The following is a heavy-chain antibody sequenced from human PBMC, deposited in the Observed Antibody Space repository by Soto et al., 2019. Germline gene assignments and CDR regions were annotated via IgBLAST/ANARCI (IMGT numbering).Heavy chain of an antibody. V-gene: IGHV4-30-2*01. CDR1: GAPITSGAYS. D-gene: IGHD2-21*02. CDR3: ARDMSGCSSSDCYLSGWFDP. CDR2: FYQSGST. Sequence: QLQLRESGSGLVKPSQTLSLTCTVSGAPITSGAYSWSWIRQPPGKGLEWIGFFYQSGSTHYNPSLKSRVTISVDRSKNHFSLQLTSLTAADTAVYYCARDMSGCSSSDCYLSGWFDPWGPGTLVTVSS. J-gene: IGHJ5*02.